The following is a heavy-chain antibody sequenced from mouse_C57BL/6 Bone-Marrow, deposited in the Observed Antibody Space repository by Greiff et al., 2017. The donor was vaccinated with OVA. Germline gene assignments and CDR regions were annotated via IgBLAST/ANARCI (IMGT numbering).Heavy chain of an antibody. D-gene: IGHD2-1*01. CDR2: INYDGSST. CDR3: ARDRWGYGNYVGHWDFDV. CDR1: GFTFSDYY. V-gene: IGHV5-16*01. Sequence: EVKVVESEGGLVQPGSSMKLSCTASGFTFSDYYMAWVRQVPEKGLEWVANINYDGSSTYYLDSLKSRFIISRDNAKNILYLQMSSLKSEDTATYYCARDRWGYGNYVGHWDFDVWGTGTTVTVSS. J-gene: IGHJ1*03.